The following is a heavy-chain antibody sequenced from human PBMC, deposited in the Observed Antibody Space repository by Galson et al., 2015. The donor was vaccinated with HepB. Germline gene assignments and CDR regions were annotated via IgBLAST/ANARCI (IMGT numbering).Heavy chain of an antibody. CDR1: GFTFSSYA. D-gene: IGHD1-20*01. J-gene: IGHJ4*02. Sequence: SLRLSCAASGFTFSSYAMSWVRQAPGKGLEWVSTISGSGGSTYYADSVKGRFTISRDNSKNTQHLQMNSLRAEDTAVYYCAKGSAISGTIPDCWGQGTLVTVSS. CDR3: AKGSAISGTIPDC. V-gene: IGHV3-23*01. CDR2: ISGSGGST.